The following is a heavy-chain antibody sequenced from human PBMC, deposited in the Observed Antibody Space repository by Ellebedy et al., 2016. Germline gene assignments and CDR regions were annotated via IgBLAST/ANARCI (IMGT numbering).Heavy chain of an antibody. V-gene: IGHV4-61*01. CDR2: IYYSGST. J-gene: IGHJ6*02. CDR3: ARDRVVRGVIIHYYAMDV. Sequence: SETLSLTXTVSDGSVSSGSYYWSWIRQPPGKGLEWIGNIYYSGSTNYHPSLKSRVTISVDTSKNQFSLKLTSVTAADTAVYYCARDRVVRGVIIHYYAMDVWGQGTTVTVSS. D-gene: IGHD3-10*01. CDR1: DGSVSSGSYY.